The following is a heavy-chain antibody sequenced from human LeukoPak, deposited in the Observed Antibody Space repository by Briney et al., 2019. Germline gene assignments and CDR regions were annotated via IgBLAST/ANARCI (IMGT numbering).Heavy chain of an antibody. Sequence: GGSLRLSCAVSGFTFSSYGMHWVRQAPGKGLEWVAFIRYDGSNKYYADSVKGRFTTSTDNSKNTLYLQMNSLRAEDTAVYYCARGELTTNDAFDIWGQGTMVTVSS. D-gene: IGHD1-14*01. V-gene: IGHV3-30*02. CDR3: ARGELTTNDAFDI. CDR1: GFTFSSYG. CDR2: IRYDGSNK. J-gene: IGHJ3*02.